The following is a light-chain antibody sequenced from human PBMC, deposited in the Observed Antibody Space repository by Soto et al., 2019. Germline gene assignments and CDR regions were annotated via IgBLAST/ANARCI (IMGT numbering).Light chain of an antibody. J-gene: IGKJ1*01. V-gene: IGKV3-15*01. CDR3: QQYGNSPWT. CDR1: QSVSSY. Sequence: EIVLTQSPATLSLSPGERATLSCRASQSVSSYLAWYQQKPGQAPRLLIYGASTRATGIPARFSGSGSGTELTITISSLQSEDFEVYYCQQYGNSPWTFGQGTKVDIK. CDR2: GAS.